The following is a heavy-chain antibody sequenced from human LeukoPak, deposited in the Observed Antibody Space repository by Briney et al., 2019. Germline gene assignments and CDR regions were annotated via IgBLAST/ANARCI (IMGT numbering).Heavy chain of an antibody. Sequence: SETLSLTCAVYGGSFSGYYWSWIRQPPEKGLEWIGEINHSGSTNYNPSLKSRVTISVDTSKNQFSLKLSSVTAADTAVYYCARQYSSSWPRYFDYWGQGTLVTVSS. J-gene: IGHJ4*02. CDR1: GGSFSGYY. V-gene: IGHV4-34*01. D-gene: IGHD6-13*01. CDR2: INHSGST. CDR3: ARQYSSSWPRYFDY.